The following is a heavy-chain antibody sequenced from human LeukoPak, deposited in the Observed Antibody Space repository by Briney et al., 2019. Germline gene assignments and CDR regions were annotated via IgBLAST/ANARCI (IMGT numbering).Heavy chain of an antibody. V-gene: IGHV1-69*13. J-gene: IGHJ4*02. CDR3: ARGLRTREYYFDY. Sequence: SVKVSCKASGGTFSSYAISWVRQAPGQGLEWMGGIIPIFGTANYAQRFQGRVTITADESTSTAYMELSSLRSEDTAVYYCARGLRTREYYFDYWGQGTLVTVSS. CDR2: IIPIFGTA. CDR1: GGTFSSYA.